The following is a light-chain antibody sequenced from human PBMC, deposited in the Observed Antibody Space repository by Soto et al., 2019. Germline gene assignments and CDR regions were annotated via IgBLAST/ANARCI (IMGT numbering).Light chain of an antibody. J-gene: IGLJ1*01. CDR2: EVS. CDR3: SSYAGSNNFV. V-gene: IGLV2-8*01. CDR1: SSDVGGYNY. Sequence: QSALTQPPSASGSPGQSVTISCTGTSSDVGGYNYVSWYQQHPGKAPKLMIYEVSKRPSGVPDRFSGSKSGNTASLTVSGLQAEDEADYYCSSYAGSNNFVCGTGIKVTV.